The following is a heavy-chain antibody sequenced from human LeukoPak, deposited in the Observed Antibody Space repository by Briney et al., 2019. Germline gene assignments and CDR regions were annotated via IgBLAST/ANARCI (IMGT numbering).Heavy chain of an antibody. V-gene: IGHV3-21*01. Sequence: AGGSLRLSCAASGFTFSSYSMNWVRQAPGKGLEWVSSISSSSSYIYYADSVKGRFTISRDNAKNSLYLQMISLRAEDTAVYYCARYDFWSGYIWFDPWGQGTLVTVSS. CDR2: ISSSSSYI. CDR1: GFTFSSYS. J-gene: IGHJ5*02. D-gene: IGHD3-3*01. CDR3: ARYDFWSGYIWFDP.